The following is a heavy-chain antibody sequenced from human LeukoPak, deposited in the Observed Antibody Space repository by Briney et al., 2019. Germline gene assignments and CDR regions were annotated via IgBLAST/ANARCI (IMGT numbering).Heavy chain of an antibody. D-gene: IGHD3-22*01. J-gene: IGHJ4*02. CDR1: GFIFSDYF. CDR3: ARGVPSSGPSY. V-gene: IGHV3-11*01. CDR2: IISSSTDI. Sequence: GGPLRLPCTSSGFIFSDYFMSWLRQAPGKGLELVLYIISSSTDIYYADSVKGRFSGSRDNAKTSLYLQMNSLRAEDTALYYCARGVPSSGPSYWGQGTLVTVSS.